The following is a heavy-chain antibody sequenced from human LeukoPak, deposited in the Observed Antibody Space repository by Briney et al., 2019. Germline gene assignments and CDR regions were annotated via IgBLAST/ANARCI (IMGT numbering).Heavy chain of an antibody. CDR1: GYTFTSYG. D-gene: IGHD2-21*01. CDR2: ISAYNGNT. Sequence: ASVKVSCKASGYTFTSYGIIWVRQAPGQGLEWMGWISAYNGNTNYAQKLQGRVTMTTDTSTSTAYMELRSLRSDDTAVYYCARDRRWVIPDAFDIWGQGTMVTVSS. J-gene: IGHJ3*02. CDR3: ARDRRWVIPDAFDI. V-gene: IGHV1-18*01.